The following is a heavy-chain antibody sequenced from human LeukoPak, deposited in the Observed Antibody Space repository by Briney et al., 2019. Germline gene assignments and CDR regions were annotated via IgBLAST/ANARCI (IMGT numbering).Heavy chain of an antibody. CDR3: ARGLSGQLVYAFDI. V-gene: IGHV3-23*01. Sequence: PGGSLRLSCATSGFTFSSDAMNWVRQAPGKGLEGGSAISGSDDSAYYADSVKGRFTISRDKSKNTLYLQMNSLRSEDTAVYYCARGLSGQLVYAFDIWGQGTMVTVSS. CDR2: ISGSDDSA. D-gene: IGHD6-13*01. J-gene: IGHJ3*02. CDR1: GFTFSSDA.